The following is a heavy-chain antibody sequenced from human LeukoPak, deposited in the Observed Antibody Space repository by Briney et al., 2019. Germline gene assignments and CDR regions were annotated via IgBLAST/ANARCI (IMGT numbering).Heavy chain of an antibody. CDR3: AKGVRYFDPTDTFDD. CDR2: INSDGSST. V-gene: IGHV3-74*01. Sequence: GGSLRLSCAASGFTFSSYWMHWVRQAPGKGLVWVSRINSDGSSTSYADSVKGRFTISRDNAKNTLYLQMNSLRLDDTAAYYCAKGVRYFDPTDTFDDWGQGTLVTVSS. J-gene: IGHJ4*02. CDR1: GFTFSSYW. D-gene: IGHD3-9*01.